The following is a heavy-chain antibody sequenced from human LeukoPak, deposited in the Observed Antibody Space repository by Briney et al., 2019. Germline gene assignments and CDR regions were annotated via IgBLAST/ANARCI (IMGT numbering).Heavy chain of an antibody. CDR3: ARGSGSYHTAYMN. CDR2: IYPGDSDT. V-gene: IGHV5-51*01. Sequence: PGESLKISCKGSGYSFTSYWIGWVRQMPGKGLEWMGIIYPGDSDTRYSPSFQGQVTMSADKSIRTAYLQWSSLKASDTAMYYCARGSGSYHTAYMNWGQGSLVTVSS. D-gene: IGHD1-26*01. J-gene: IGHJ4*02. CDR1: GYSFTSYW.